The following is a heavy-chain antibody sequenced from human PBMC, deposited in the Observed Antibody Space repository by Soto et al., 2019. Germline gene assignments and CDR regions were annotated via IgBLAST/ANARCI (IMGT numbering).Heavy chain of an antibody. V-gene: IGHV4-4*02. CDR3: ARYSAASGTYYFDY. CDR1: GDSIIGTHW. CDR2: THHSRGT. Sequence: SETLSLTCAVSGDSIIGTHWWSWVRRPPGKGLEFIGETHHSRGTNYNPSLRSRVTMSLDKSKNQLSLILYSVTAADTCVYYCARYSAASGTYYFDYWGQGTLVTVS. J-gene: IGHJ4*01. D-gene: IGHD6-13*01.